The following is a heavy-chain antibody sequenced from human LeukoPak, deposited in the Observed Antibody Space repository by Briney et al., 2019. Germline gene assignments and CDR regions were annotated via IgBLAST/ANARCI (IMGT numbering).Heavy chain of an antibody. D-gene: IGHD3-10*01. V-gene: IGHV3-73*01. J-gene: IGHJ4*02. CDR3: TRHGGYGSASTGFDY. CDR2: IRSKANSYAT. CDR1: GFTFSGSA. Sequence: GGSLKLSCAASGFTFSGSAMHWVRQASGKGLEWVGRIRSKANSYATAYAASVKGRFTISRDDSKSTAYLQMNSLKTEDTAVCYCTRHGGYGSASTGFDYWGQGTLVTVSS.